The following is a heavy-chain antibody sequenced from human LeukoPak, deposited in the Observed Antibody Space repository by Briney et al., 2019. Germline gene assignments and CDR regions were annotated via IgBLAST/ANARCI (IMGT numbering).Heavy chain of an antibody. CDR3: ARGRRTRQYYFDY. J-gene: IGHJ4*02. CDR1: GGSLSGYY. CDR2: INHSGST. V-gene: IGHV4-34*01. Sequence: SETLSLTCAVYGGSLSGYYWSWIRQPPGKGLEWIGEINHSGSTNYNPSLKSRVTVSVDTSKNQFSLKLSSVTAADTAVYYCARGRRTRQYYFDYWGQGTLVTVSS. D-gene: IGHD2-2*01.